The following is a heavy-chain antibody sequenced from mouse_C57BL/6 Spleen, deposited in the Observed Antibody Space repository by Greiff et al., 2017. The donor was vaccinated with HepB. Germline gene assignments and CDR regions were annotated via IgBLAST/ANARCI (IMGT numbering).Heavy chain of an antibody. D-gene: IGHD1-1*01. CDR2: ISSGSSTI. J-gene: IGHJ2*01. CDR1: GFTFSDYG. CDR3: ARPFITTVVEGYYFDY. Sequence: EVKLVESGGGLVKPGGSLKLSCAASGFTFSDYGMHWVRQAPEKGLEWVAYISSGSSTIYYADTVKGRFTISRDNAKNTLFLQMTSLRSEDTAMYYCARPFITTVVEGYYFDYWGQGTTLTVSS. V-gene: IGHV5-17*01.